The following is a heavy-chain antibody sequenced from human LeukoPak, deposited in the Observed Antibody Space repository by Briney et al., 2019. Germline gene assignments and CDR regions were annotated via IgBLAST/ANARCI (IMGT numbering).Heavy chain of an antibody. J-gene: IGHJ5*02. D-gene: IGHD5-18*01. Sequence: SETLSLTCAVSGGSISSSSYYWGWIRQPPGKGLEWIGSIYYSGSTYYNPSLKSRVTISVDTSKNQFSLKLSSVTAADTAVYYCARYRGGWYSYGSNWFDPWGQGTLVTVSS. V-gene: IGHV4-39*07. CDR1: GGSISSSSYY. CDR3: ARYRGGWYSYGSNWFDP. CDR2: IYYSGST.